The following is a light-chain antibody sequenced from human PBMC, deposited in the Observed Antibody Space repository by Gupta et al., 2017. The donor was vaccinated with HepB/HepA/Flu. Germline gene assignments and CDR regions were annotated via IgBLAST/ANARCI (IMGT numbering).Light chain of an antibody. CDR1: SSNIGSNY. Sequence: QSVLTPPPSASGTPGQRVTISCSGSSSNIGSNYVYWYQQLPGTAPKLLIYRNNQRPSGVPDRFSGSKSGTSASLAISXLXSEDEAXYYCEAWDDSLSGHVVFGGGTKLTVL. CDR3: EAWDDSLSGHVV. V-gene: IGLV1-47*01. CDR2: RNN. J-gene: IGLJ2*01.